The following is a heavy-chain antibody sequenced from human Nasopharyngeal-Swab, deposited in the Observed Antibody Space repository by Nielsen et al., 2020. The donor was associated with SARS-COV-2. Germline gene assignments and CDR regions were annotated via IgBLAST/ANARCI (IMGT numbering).Heavy chain of an antibody. CDR2: IFSNDEK. D-gene: IGHD2-15*01. V-gene: IGHV2-26*01. Sequence: SGPTLVKPTETLTLTCTVSGFSLSNARMGVSWIRQPPGKALEWLAHIFSNDEKSYSTSLKSRLTISKDTSKSQVVLTMTNMDPVDTATYYCAHNSGYCSGGSCSPGWFDPWGQGTLVTVSS. J-gene: IGHJ5*02. CDR3: AHNSGYCSGGSCSPGWFDP. CDR1: GFSLSNARMG.